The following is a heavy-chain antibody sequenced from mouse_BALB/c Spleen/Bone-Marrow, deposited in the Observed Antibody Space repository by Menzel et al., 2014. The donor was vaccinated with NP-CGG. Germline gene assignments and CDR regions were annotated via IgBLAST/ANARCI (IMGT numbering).Heavy chain of an antibody. CDR1: GFSLTSFG. D-gene: IGHD3-1*01. Sequence: VKLVESGPGLVAPSQSLSITCTVSGFSLTSFGVHWVRQPPGKGLEWLGVIWAGGSTNYNSALMSRLSISKDNSRSQVFLKMNSLQTGDSAIYYCARAGSGFFDFWGQGTTLIVSS. V-gene: IGHV2-9*02. CDR2: IWAGGST. J-gene: IGHJ2*01. CDR3: ARAGSGFFDF.